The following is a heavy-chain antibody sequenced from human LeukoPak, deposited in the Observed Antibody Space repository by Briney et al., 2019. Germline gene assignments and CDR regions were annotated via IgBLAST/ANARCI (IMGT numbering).Heavy chain of an antibody. Sequence: GGTLRLSCAASGFTFSSYGMSWVRQAPGKGLEWVSAISGSGGSTYYADSVKGRFTISRDNSKNTLYLQMNSLRAEDTAVYYCARDRDTAMANEFDYWGQGTLVTVSS. D-gene: IGHD5-18*01. J-gene: IGHJ4*02. CDR3: ARDRDTAMANEFDY. CDR1: GFTFSSYG. V-gene: IGHV3-23*01. CDR2: ISGSGGST.